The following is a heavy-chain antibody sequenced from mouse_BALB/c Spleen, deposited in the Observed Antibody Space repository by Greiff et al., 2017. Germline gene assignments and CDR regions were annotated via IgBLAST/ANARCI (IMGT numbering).Heavy chain of an antibody. D-gene: IGHD1-2*01. J-gene: IGHJ2*01. CDR3: AGGGDYGYPLDYFDY. Sequence: EVKLEESGGGLVKPGGSLKLSCAASGFTFSSYAMSWVRQTPEKRLEWVASISSGGSTYYSDSVKGRFTITRDNARNILYLQMSSLRSEDTAMYYCAGGGDYGYPLDYFDYWGQGTTLTVSS. V-gene: IGHV5-6-5*01. CDR1: GFTFSSYA. CDR2: ISSGGST.